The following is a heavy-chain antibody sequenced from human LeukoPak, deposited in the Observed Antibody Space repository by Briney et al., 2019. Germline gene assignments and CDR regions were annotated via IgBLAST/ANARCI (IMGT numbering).Heavy chain of an antibody. V-gene: IGHV3-30*04. CDR3: ARDRDSSGYLDWYFDL. Sequence: GGSLRLSCAASGFTFSSYAMHWVRQAPGKGLEWVAVISYDGSNKYYADSVKGRFTISRDNSKNTLYLQMNSLRAEDTAVYYCARDRDSSGYLDWYFDLWGRGTLVTVSS. J-gene: IGHJ2*01. CDR2: ISYDGSNK. CDR1: GFTFSSYA. D-gene: IGHD3-22*01.